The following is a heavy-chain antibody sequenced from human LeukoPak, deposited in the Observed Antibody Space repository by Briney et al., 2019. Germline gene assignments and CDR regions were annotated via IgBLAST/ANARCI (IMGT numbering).Heavy chain of an antibody. CDR3: ARAQTMFWEFDGFDI. CDR1: GFSFTSYS. Sequence: TGGSLRLSCTASGFSFTSYSMNWVRQAPGKGLEWVATMTRSSAIFYAHSVKGRFTISRDNAKNSVYLQMNSLRDEDTAVYSCARAQTMFWEFDGFDIWGRGTKVTVSS. CDR2: MTRSSAI. D-gene: IGHD3-10*02. V-gene: IGHV3-48*02. J-gene: IGHJ3*02.